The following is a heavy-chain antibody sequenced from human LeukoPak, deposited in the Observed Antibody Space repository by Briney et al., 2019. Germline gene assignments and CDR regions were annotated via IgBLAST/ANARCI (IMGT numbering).Heavy chain of an antibody. CDR1: GFTFNNFW. V-gene: IGHV3-7*01. D-gene: IGHD1-7*01. J-gene: IGHJ4*02. Sequence: GGSLRLSCAASGFTFNNFWMSWVRQAPGKRLEWVANIKQDGSETYYVDSVKGRFTISRDNAKNSLYLQMNSLRAEDTAVYYCAREAGTSDYWGQGTLVTVSS. CDR3: AREAGTSDY. CDR2: IKQDGSET.